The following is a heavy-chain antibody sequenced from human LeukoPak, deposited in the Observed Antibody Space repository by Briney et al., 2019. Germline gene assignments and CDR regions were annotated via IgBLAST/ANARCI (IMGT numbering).Heavy chain of an antibody. J-gene: IGHJ4*02. CDR2: INHSGST. D-gene: IGHD6-13*01. CDR1: GGSFSGYY. V-gene: IGHV4-34*01. CDR3: ARGGSGIAAAAFDY. Sequence: SETLSLTCAVYGGSFSGYYRSWIRQPPGKGLEWIGEINHSGSTNFNPSLKSRVTISVDTSKNQFSLKLSSVTAADTAVYYCARGGSGIAAAAFDYWGQGTLVTVSS.